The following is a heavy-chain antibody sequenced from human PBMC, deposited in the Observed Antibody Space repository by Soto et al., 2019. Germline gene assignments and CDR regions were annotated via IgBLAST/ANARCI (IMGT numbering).Heavy chain of an antibody. CDR3: ARGLDY. Sequence: PSETLSLTCAVYGGSFSGYYWSWIRQPPGKGLEWIGEINHSGSTNYNPSLKSRDTISVDTSKNQFSLKLSSVTAADTAVYYCARGLDYWGQGTLVTVSS. J-gene: IGHJ4*02. V-gene: IGHV4-34*01. CDR2: INHSGST. CDR1: GGSFSGYY.